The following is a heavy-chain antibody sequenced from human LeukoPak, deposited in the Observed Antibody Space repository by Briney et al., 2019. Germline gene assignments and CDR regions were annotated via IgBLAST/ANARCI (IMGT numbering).Heavy chain of an antibody. Sequence: PGGSLRLSCAASGFTFSSYAMSWVRQAPGKGLEWVSAISGSGGSTYYADSVKGRFTISRDNSKNTLYLQMNSLRAEDTAVYYCARRRGIAAAGTELYWGQGTLVTVSS. CDR1: GFTFSSYA. J-gene: IGHJ4*02. CDR3: ARRRGIAAAGTELY. D-gene: IGHD6-13*01. CDR2: ISGSGGST. V-gene: IGHV3-23*01.